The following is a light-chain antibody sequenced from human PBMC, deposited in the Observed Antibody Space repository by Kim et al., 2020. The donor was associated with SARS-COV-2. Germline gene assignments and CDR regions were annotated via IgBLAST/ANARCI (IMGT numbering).Light chain of an antibody. J-gene: IGKJ2*01. CDR3: LQNYNYPYT. V-gene: IGKV1-6*01. Sequence: SALRGDRVDVTCRASPGIRDDLAWYQKKPGKAPRLLIYGASSLHNGVSPRFSGSGSGTNFTLTITSLQPEDSATYYCLQNYNYPYTFGQGTKLEI. CDR2: GAS. CDR1: PGIRDD.